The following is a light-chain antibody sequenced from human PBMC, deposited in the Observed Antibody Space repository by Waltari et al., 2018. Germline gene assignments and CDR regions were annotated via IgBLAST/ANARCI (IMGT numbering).Light chain of an antibody. CDR3: QSYDSSLSGSVV. V-gene: IGLV1-40*01. Sequence: QSVLTQPPSVSGAPGQRVTISCTGSRSNIGAGYDVHWYQQLPGTVPKLLITSNGNRPSGFPDRFSGSRSDTSASLAITGLQTEDEADYYCQSYDSSLSGSVVFGGGTKLTVL. CDR1: RSNIGAGYD. J-gene: IGLJ2*01. CDR2: SNG.